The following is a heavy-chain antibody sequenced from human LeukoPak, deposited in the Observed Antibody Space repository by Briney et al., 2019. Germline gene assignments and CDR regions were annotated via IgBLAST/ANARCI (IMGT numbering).Heavy chain of an antibody. CDR2: IYYSGST. CDR3: ARGRITMVRGVSPAFDI. J-gene: IGHJ3*02. CDR1: GGSITNYY. V-gene: IGHV4-59*06. D-gene: IGHD3-10*01. Sequence: PSETLSLTCTVSGGSITNYYWTWIRQPPGKGLEWIGYIYYSGSTYYNPSPKSRVTISVDTSKNQFSLKLSSVTAADTAVYYCARGRITMVRGVSPAFDIWGQGTMVTVSS.